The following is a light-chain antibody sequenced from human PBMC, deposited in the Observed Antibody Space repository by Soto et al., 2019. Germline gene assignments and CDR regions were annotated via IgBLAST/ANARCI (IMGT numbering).Light chain of an antibody. CDR1: QSVSTY. CDR2: DVS. V-gene: IGKV3-11*01. CDR3: QQRGNWPWT. J-gene: IGKJ1*01. Sequence: EIVLTQSPATLSFSPGERATLSCRASQSVSTYLAWYQQKPGQAPRLLIYDVSKRATGIPARFSGSGSGTDFTLTIGSLEPEDFAVYYCQQRGNWPWTFGQGTKVEIK.